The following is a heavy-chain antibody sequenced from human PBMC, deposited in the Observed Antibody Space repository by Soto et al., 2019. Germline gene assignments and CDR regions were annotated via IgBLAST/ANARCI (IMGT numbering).Heavy chain of an antibody. CDR2: IYYSGST. D-gene: IGHD3-22*01. J-gene: IGHJ4*02. V-gene: IGHV4-30-4*01. CDR1: GGSISSGDYY. Sequence: PSETLSLTCTVSGGSISSGDYYWSWIRQPPGKGLEWIGYIYYSGSTYYNPSLKSRVTISVDTSKNQFSLKLSSVTAADTAVYYCARVGDDSSGYYFGDYWGQGTLVTVSS. CDR3: ARVGDDSSGYYFGDY.